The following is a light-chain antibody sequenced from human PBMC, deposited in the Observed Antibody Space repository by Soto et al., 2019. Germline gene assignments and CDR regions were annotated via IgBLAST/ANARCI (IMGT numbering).Light chain of an antibody. V-gene: IGLV1-44*01. CDR2: GSD. J-gene: IGLJ2*01. Sequence: QSVLSQPPSTSGTPGQRVTISCSGGTSNIGTYTVSWYQQFPETAPRLLIYGSDRRPSGVPDRFSGSKSGTSASLSIGGLHSEDVAHYYCAAWDDSLDGPTFGGGTKVTVL. CDR1: TSNIGTYT. CDR3: AAWDDSLDGPT.